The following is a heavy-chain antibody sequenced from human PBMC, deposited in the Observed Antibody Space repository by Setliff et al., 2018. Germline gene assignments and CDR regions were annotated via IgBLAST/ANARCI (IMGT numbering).Heavy chain of an antibody. J-gene: IGHJ6*03. V-gene: IGHV4-4*08. Sequence: SETLSLTCTVSGGSISHYYWNWVRLSPGKGLEWIGYVYISGSTRYNPSLKSRVTISLDTSKNQFSLRLSSVTAADTAVYYCARWGGGYNSYYYYYMDVWGRGTTVTVS. D-gene: IGHD5-12*01. CDR1: GGSISHYY. CDR2: VYISGST. CDR3: ARWGGGYNSYYYYYMDV.